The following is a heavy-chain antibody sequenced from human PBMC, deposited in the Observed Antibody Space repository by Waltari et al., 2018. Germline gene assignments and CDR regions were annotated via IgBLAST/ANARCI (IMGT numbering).Heavy chain of an antibody. J-gene: IGHJ4*02. V-gene: IGHV3-15*05. CDR3: TTSPDFWSVYYPFDY. CDR2: IKSNSDGGTV. CDR1: GFTLGNVW. D-gene: IGHD3-3*01. Sequence: EVQLEESGGGLVKPGGSLRLSCAASGFTLGNVWMSWVRQAPGKGLECVGRIKSNSDGGTVEYAAPLKCRFTILIDDLKNTLYLEMNSLKTEDTAMYYCTTSPDFWSVYYPFDYWGQGTLVTVSS.